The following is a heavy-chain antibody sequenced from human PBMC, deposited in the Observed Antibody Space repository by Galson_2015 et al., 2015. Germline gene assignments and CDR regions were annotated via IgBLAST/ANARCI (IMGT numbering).Heavy chain of an antibody. V-gene: IGHV1-46*01. CDR2: VTPGSGAT. Sequence: SVKVSCKPSGYTFSNYHIHWVRQAPGQGLEWMGIVTPGSGATSYAEKFQGRVIMTGDMSTTTAFLGLSSLRSDDTALYYCARETSATGYGDHWGQGTLVTVSS. CDR1: GYTFSNYH. CDR3: ARETSATGYGDH. D-gene: IGHD5-12*01. J-gene: IGHJ4*02.